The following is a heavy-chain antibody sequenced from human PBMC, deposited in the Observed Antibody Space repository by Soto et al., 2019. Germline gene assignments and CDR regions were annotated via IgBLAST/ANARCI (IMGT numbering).Heavy chain of an antibody. CDR1: GFTTNKHA. CDR3: AKFFVETGGSSGWPWSFHF. Sequence: GGSLRLSCAVSGFTTNKHAMSWVRQAPEKGLEWVAGISDSGADKFYAESVRGRFTISRDGSRNTVYLQMSSLRPDDTAIYYCAKFFVETGGSSGWPWSFHFWGQGTLVTVSS. CDR2: ISDSGADK. D-gene: IGHD6-25*01. V-gene: IGHV3-23*01. J-gene: IGHJ4*02.